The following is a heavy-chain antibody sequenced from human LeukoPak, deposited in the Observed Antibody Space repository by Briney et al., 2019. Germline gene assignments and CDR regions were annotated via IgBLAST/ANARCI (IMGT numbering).Heavy chain of an antibody. J-gene: IGHJ4*02. CDR1: GYTFTGYY. V-gene: IGHV1-2*06. CDR2: INPNSGDT. CDR3: AIKAGLDY. Sequence: ASVTVSCKASGYTFTGYYIHWVRQAPGQGLEWMGRINPNSGDTNCAQKFQGRVTMTRDTSISTAYMEVSRLRSDDTAVYYCAIKAGLDYWGQGTLVTVSS.